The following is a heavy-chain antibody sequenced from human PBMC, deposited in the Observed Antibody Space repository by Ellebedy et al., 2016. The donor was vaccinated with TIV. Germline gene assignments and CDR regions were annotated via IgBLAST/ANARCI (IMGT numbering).Heavy chain of an antibody. CDR2: ISTSSSYI. CDR1: GFTFSTYG. Sequence: GGSLRLXCAASGFTFSTYGMNWVRHAPGKGLEWVSSISTSSSYIYYADSVKGRFTISRDNAKNSLYLQMNSLRAEDTAIYYCASAGGSGWYYNNYYFDYWGQGTLVTVSS. J-gene: IGHJ4*02. V-gene: IGHV3-21*01. CDR3: ASAGGSGWYYNNYYFDY. D-gene: IGHD6-19*01.